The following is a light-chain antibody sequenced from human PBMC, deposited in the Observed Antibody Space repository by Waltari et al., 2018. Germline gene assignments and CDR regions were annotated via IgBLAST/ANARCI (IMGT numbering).Light chain of an antibody. CDR3: SSYTNSNTLV. J-gene: IGLJ2*01. CDR2: DVS. Sequence: QSALTQPASVSGSPGQSITISCTGTSSDVCGYHYISWYQQHPGKAPKLMIYDVSNRPSGVSDRFSGSKSGNSASLTISGLQAEDEADYYCSSYTNSNTLVFGGGTNLTVL. CDR1: SSDVCGYHY. V-gene: IGLV2-14*03.